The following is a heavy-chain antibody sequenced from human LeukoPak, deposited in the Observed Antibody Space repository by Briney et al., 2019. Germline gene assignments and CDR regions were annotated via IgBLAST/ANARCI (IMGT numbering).Heavy chain of an antibody. J-gene: IGHJ3*02. D-gene: IGHD3-9*01. CDR1: GGSISSHS. CDR2: IDYRGSS. V-gene: IGHV4-59*11. CDR3: ARDHPVADWAADI. Sequence: AETLSLTCSVSGGSISSHSWSWIRQAPGKGLEWIGYIDYRGSSNYNPSLESRVTISADPSKNQFSLKLTSVTAADTAIYYCARDHPVADWAADIWGRGTMVTVSS.